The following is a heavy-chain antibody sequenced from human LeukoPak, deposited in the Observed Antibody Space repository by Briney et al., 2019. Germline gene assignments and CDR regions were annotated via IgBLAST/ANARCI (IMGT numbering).Heavy chain of an antibody. J-gene: IGHJ4*02. Sequence: KPGGSLRLSCAASGFTFSDYYMSWIRQAPGKGLEWVSYISSSGSTIYYADSVKGRFTISRDNAKNSLYLQMNSLRAEDTAVYNCARDFVYSGSYSDYWGQGTLVTVSS. CDR2: ISSSGSTI. D-gene: IGHD1-26*01. CDR3: ARDFVYSGSYSDY. V-gene: IGHV3-11*01. CDR1: GFTFSDYY.